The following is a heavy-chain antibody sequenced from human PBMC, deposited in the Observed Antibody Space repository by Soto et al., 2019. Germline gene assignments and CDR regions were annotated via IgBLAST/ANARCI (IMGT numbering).Heavy chain of an antibody. CDR3: AKDRCYGYCFDS. CDR1: GYTFVNYG. CDR2: IQTDTHHA. Sequence: QVRLVQSGHEVKKPGAAVKVACKTSGYTFVNYGINWVRQAPGQGLEWMGGIQTDTHHANPARPFEGRVTMTADTSTGTAYLELRDLRPDDTAVYYCAKDRCYGYCFDSWGQGTLVTVSS. V-gene: IGHV1-18*04. J-gene: IGHJ4*02. D-gene: IGHD5-18*01.